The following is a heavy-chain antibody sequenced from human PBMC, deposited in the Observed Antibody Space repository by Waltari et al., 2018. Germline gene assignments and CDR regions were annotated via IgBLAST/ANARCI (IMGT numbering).Heavy chain of an antibody. CDR3: VREVFGSGWRESYFFDY. Sequence: EVQLVESGGGMVRPGGSLRLSCAASGFTFNDYGMSWVRQVPGKGLDGVSGINWSGARTSYADSVMGRFTVSRDNAMNSLYLEMSSLRAEDTALYYCVREVFGSGWRESYFFDYWGQGTLVTVSS. J-gene: IGHJ4*02. V-gene: IGHV3-20*04. CDR2: INWSGART. D-gene: IGHD6-19*01. CDR1: GFTFNDYG.